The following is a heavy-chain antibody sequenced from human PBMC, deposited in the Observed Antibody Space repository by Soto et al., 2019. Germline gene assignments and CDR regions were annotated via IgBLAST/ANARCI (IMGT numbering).Heavy chain of an antibody. CDR1: GFTVSSNY. J-gene: IGHJ6*03. CDR3: ARELTEDIVVVPAAISYYYYYMDV. D-gene: IGHD2-2*02. V-gene: IGHV3-66*01. CDR2: IYSGGST. Sequence: EVQLVESGGGLVQPGGSLRLSCAASGFTVSSNYMSWVRQAPGKGLEWVSVIYSGGSTCYADSVKGRFTISRDNSKNTLYLQMNSLRAEDTAVYYCARELTEDIVVVPAAISYYYYYMDVWGKGTTVTVSS.